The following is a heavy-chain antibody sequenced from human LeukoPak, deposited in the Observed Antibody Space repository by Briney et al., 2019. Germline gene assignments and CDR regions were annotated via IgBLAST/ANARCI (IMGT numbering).Heavy chain of an antibody. CDR1: GFTFSGFW. CDR3: AKVPRDGYNYYFDY. CDR2: INSDGSEG. J-gene: IGHJ4*02. V-gene: IGHV3-7*03. Sequence: GGSLRLSCAVSGFTFSGFWMSWSRQAPGKGLEWVASINSDGSEGYYADVVKGRFTISRDNAKNSLYLQINSLRAEDTAVYYCAKVPRDGYNYYFDYWGQGTLVTVSS. D-gene: IGHD5-24*01.